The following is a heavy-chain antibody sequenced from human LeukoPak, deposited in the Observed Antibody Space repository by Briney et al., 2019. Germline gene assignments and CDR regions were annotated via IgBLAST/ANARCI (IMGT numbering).Heavy chain of an antibody. D-gene: IGHD3-10*01. CDR3: ARGWFGYYNWFDP. CDR1: GGSFSGYY. Sequence: PSETLSLICAVYGGSFSGYYWSWIRQPPGKGLEWIGEINHSGSTNYNPSLKSRVTISVDTSKNQFSLKLSSVTAADTAVYYCARGWFGYYNWFDPWGQGTLVTVSS. CDR2: INHSGST. J-gene: IGHJ5*02. V-gene: IGHV4-34*01.